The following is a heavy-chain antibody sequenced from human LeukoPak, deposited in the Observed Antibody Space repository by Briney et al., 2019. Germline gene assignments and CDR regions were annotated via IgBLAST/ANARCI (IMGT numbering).Heavy chain of an antibody. CDR3: ARSSCSSTSCRDAFDI. D-gene: IGHD2-2*01. CDR1: GGSISSHY. V-gene: IGHV4-59*11. CDR2: IYYSGST. Sequence: SETLYLTCTFSGGSISSHYWSWIRQPPGKGLEWIGYIYYSGSTNYNPSLKSRVTISVDTSKNQFSLKLSSVTAADTAVYYCARSSCSSTSCRDAFDIWGQGTMVTVSS. J-gene: IGHJ3*02.